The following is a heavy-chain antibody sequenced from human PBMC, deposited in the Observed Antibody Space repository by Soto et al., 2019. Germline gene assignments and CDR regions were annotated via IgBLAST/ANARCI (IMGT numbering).Heavy chain of an antibody. CDR1: GFTFSHYG. Sequence: PGGSLRLSCAASGFTFSHYGINWVRQAPGKRLEWVTYISDDGSRKYYADSVKGRFTVSRDNSKNTLYLQMNSLRAEDTAVYYCAKVDRSPDSENDSWGQGTLVTVSS. V-gene: IGHV3-30*18. J-gene: IGHJ4*02. D-gene: IGHD2-21*02. CDR2: ISDDGSRK. CDR3: AKVDRSPDSENDS.